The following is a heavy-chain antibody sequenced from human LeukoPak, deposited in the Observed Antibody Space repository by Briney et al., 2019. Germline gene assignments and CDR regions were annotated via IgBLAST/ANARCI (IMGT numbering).Heavy chain of an antibody. V-gene: IGHV1-8*01. D-gene: IGHD3-22*01. CDR3: ARGGRYDSSGYSFDY. J-gene: IGHJ4*02. CDR1: GYTFTSYD. CDR2: MNPNSGNT. Sequence: GSVKVSCKAYGYTFTSYDIDWERQVTGQGIEWMGWMNPNSGNTGYAQKFQGRVTMTRNTSISTAYMELSSLRSEDTAVYYCARGGRYDSSGYSFDYWGQGTLVTVSS.